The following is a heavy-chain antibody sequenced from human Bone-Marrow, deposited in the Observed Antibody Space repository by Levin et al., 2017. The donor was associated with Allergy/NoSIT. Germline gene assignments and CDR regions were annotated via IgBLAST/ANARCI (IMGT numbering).Heavy chain of an antibody. CDR3: AKESELLLWFGDFPYYFDY. CDR2: ISSTGGST. Sequence: GGSLRLSCAASGFIFKRYAMCWVRQAPGKGLEWVSGISSTGGSTYSYDCVNGLFPISRDNSRNTVDLQMNSLRAEDTALYYCAKESELLLWFGDFPYYFDYWGQGTLATVSS. V-gene: IGHV3-23*01. D-gene: IGHD3-10*01. CDR1: GFIFKRYA. J-gene: IGHJ4*02.